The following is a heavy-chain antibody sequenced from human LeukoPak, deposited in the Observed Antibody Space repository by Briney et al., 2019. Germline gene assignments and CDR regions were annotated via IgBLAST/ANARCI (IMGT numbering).Heavy chain of an antibody. CDR2: IYYSGGT. D-gene: IGHD5-18*01. V-gene: IGHV4-59*08. J-gene: IGHJ4*02. CDR3: ARLRADSYGYFDY. CDR1: GGSISSYY. Sequence: SETLSLTCTVSGGSISSYYWSWIRQPPGKGLEWIGYIYYSGGTNYNPSLKSRVTISVDTSKNHFSLKLPPVTAADTAVYYCARLRADSYGYFDYWGLGTLVTVSS.